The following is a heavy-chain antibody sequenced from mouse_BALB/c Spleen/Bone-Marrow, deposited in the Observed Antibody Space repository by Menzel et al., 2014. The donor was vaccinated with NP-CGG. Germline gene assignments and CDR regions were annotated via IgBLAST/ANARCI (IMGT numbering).Heavy chain of an antibody. D-gene: IGHD3-3*01. CDR3: TRYDLSSRAFAY. Sequence: QVQLQQSGAELVRPGASVKLSCKASGYSFTSYWMNWVKQRPGQGLEWIGMIHLSDSESRLNQKFKDKATLTVDKSSSTAYMQLCNQTSEDSAVYYCTRYDLSSRAFAYWGQGTLVTVSA. CDR1: GYSFTSYW. J-gene: IGHJ3*01. CDR2: IHLSDSES. V-gene: IGHV1S82*01.